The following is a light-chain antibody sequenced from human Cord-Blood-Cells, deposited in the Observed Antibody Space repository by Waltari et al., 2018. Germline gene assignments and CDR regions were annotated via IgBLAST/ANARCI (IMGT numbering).Light chain of an antibody. CDR1: QSVSSY. Sequence: EIVLTQSPATLSLSPGERAPLSCKSSQSVSSYLAWYQQKPGQAPRLLICVASNRATGIPARFSGSVSGTDFTLTISSLEPEDFAVYYCQQRSNCPPITFGQGTRLEIK. V-gene: IGKV3-11*01. CDR3: QQRSNCPPIT. CDR2: VAS. J-gene: IGKJ5*01.